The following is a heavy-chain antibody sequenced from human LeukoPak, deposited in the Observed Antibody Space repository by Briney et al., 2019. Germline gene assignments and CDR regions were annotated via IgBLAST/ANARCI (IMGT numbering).Heavy chain of an antibody. V-gene: IGHV3-7*01. Sequence: GGSLRLSCAASGFTFSSYWMSWVRQAPGKGLEWVANINKDGSEKYYVDSVKGRFTISRDNAKNSLYLQMNSLRAEDTAVYYCARDLGYCSGGSCYNWFDPWGQGTLVTASS. CDR3: ARDLGYCSGGSCYNWFDP. D-gene: IGHD2-15*01. CDR1: GFTFSSYW. CDR2: INKDGSEK. J-gene: IGHJ5*02.